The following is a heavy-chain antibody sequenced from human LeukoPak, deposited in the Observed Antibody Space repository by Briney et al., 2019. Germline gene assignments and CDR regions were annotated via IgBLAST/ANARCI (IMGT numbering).Heavy chain of an antibody. V-gene: IGHV4-34*01. Sequence: SETLSLTCAVYGGSFSGYYWSWIRQPPGKGLEWIGEINHSGSTNYNPSLKSRVTISVDTSKNQFSLKLSPVTAADTAVYYCARLWFGELFLDYWGQGTLVTVSS. D-gene: IGHD3-10*01. CDR2: INHSGST. CDR3: ARLWFGELFLDY. CDR1: GGSFSGYY. J-gene: IGHJ4*02.